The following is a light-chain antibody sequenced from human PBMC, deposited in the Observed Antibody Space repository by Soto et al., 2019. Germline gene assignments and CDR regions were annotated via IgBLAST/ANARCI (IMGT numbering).Light chain of an antibody. CDR1: HSTSSY. Sequence: DIQMTQSPSTLSASVGDRVTITCRASHSTSSYLAWYQQKPGKAPKLLIYQASSLENGVPSRFSGSGSGTEFSLTISSLQPDDFATYYCQQYSSHSTFGQGTKVDIK. CDR3: QQYSSHST. V-gene: IGKV1-5*03. CDR2: QAS. J-gene: IGKJ1*01.